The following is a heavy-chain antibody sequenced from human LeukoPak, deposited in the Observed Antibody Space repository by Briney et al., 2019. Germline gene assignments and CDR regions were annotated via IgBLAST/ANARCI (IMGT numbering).Heavy chain of an antibody. CDR2: ISSSSSCI. Sequence: GGSLRLSCAAYGFTFSSYSMNWVSQAPGRGREWVSSISSSSSCIYYADSVKCRFTISRDNAKNSLYLQINSLRAEDTAVYYCARPDPYCSGGSCSFFDYWGQGTLVTVSS. V-gene: IGHV3-21*01. CDR3: ARPDPYCSGGSCSFFDY. D-gene: IGHD2-15*01. J-gene: IGHJ4*02. CDR1: GFTFSSYS.